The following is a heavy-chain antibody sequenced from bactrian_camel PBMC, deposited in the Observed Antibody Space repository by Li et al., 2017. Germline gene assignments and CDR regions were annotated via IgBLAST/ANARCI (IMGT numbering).Heavy chain of an antibody. CDR3: AAGMCRQGRELALNPYNY. J-gene: IGHJ4*01. V-gene: IGHV3S6*01. CDR2: MYSGGRDT. D-gene: IGHD7*01. CDR1: TYSGNC. Sequence: HVQLVESGGGSVQAGKSLRLSCVTATYSGNCMGWFRQAPGKGREGVAAMYSGGRDTYVAESVKGRFTISRDNADNTWTLLMNDLKPEDTAMYYCAAGMCRQGRELALNPYNYWGQGTQVTVS.